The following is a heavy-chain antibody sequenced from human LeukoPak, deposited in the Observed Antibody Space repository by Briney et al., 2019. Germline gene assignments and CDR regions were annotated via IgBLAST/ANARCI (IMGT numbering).Heavy chain of an antibody. D-gene: IGHD1-26*01. CDR1: GGSISSYY. V-gene: IGHV4-59*01. J-gene: IGHJ5*02. Sequence: SEAVSLPYTVSGGSISSYYWSWIRQPPGKGQDNIVYISYTGSTNSSTSLKSRVTNSVDTSKNQYSLKLSSVTAADTAVYYCARGHYSGSNPLHWFDPWGHGTLVTVSS. CDR3: ARGHYSGSNPLHWFDP. CDR2: ISYTGST.